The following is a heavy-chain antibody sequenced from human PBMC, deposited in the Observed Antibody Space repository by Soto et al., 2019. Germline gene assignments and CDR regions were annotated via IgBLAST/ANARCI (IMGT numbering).Heavy chain of an antibody. D-gene: IGHD2-2*01. V-gene: IGHV3-7*01. Sequence: VGSLRLSCATSGFTFSTYWMSWVRHAPGKGLEWVATIRQDGSEKHHVDSVKGRFTISRDNGKNSLYLQMNSLRAEDTAVYYCARRSFGYCSSTSCYPRPPYYFDYWGQGTLVTVSS. CDR1: GFTFSTYW. CDR3: ARRSFGYCSSTSCYPRPPYYFDY. CDR2: IRQDGSEK. J-gene: IGHJ4*02.